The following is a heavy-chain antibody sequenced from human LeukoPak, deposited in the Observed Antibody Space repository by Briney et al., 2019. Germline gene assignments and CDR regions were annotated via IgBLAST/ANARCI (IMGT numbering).Heavy chain of an antibody. CDR3: ARDRIITMVRGLMIY. V-gene: IGHV1-46*01. CDR1: GYTFASYY. J-gene: IGHJ4*02. CDR2: INPSGGST. D-gene: IGHD3-10*01. Sequence: ASVKVTCKASGYTFASYYMHWVRQAPGQGLEWMGVINPSGGSTSYAQKFQGRVTVTRDTSTNIVYMELKSLRSEDTAVYYCARDRIITMVRGLMIYWGQGTLVTVSS.